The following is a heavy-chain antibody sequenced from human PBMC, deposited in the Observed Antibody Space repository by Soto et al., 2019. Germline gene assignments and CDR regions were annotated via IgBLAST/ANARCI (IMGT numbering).Heavy chain of an antibody. Sequence: PGGSLRLSCAASGFIFSRYGMSWVRQTPGKGLEWVSVISGNGVSTYYADSVKGRFTISRDNSKNMLYLQMNSLRVEDTAIYYCAKDLRDIVVVIDGIWAWGQGTPVTVSS. CDR1: GFIFSRYG. J-gene: IGHJ4*02. D-gene: IGHD2-15*01. V-gene: IGHV3-23*01. CDR3: AKDLRDIVVVIDGIWA. CDR2: ISGNGVST.